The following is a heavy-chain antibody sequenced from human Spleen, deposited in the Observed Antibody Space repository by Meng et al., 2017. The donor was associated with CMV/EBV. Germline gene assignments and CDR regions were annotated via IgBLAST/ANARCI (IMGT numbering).Heavy chain of an antibody. J-gene: IGHJ4*02. CDR2: ISAYNGNT. D-gene: IGHD1-26*01. CDR3: ATSGGIGSGTYREYFDY. CDR1: GYTFSNYG. Sequence: ASVKVSCKASGYTFSNYGISWVRQAPGQGLEWMGWISAYNGNTNYAQELQGRVTMTTDTSTNTAYMELRGLRSDDTAVYYCATSGGIGSGTYREYFDYWGQGTPVTVSS. V-gene: IGHV1-18*01.